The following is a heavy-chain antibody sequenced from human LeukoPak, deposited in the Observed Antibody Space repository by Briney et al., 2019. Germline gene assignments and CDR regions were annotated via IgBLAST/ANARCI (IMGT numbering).Heavy chain of an antibody. CDR3: ARGPRGGAFDI. CDR1: GGSISSSSYY. CDR2: IYYSGST. Sequence: SETLSLTCTVSGGSISSSSYYWGWIRQPPGKGLEWIGSIYYSGSTYSNPSLQSRVTISVDTSKNQFSLKLSSVTAADTAVYYCARGPRGGAFDIWGQGTMVTVPS. V-gene: IGHV4-39*01. D-gene: IGHD3-10*01. J-gene: IGHJ3*02.